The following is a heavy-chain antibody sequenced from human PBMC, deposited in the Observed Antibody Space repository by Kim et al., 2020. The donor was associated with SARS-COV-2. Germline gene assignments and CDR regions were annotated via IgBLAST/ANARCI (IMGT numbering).Heavy chain of an antibody. D-gene: IGHD2-15*01. V-gene: IGHV1-69*13. CDR2: IIPIFGTA. J-gene: IGHJ4*02. CDR3: ARHQGYCSGGSCWTIFDY. CDR1: GGTSSSDA. Sequence: SVKVSCKASGGTSSSDAISWVRQAPGQGLEWMGGIIPIFGTANYAQKFQGRVTITADESTSTAYMELSSLRSEDTAVYYCARHQGYCSGGSCWTIFDYWGQGTLVTVSS.